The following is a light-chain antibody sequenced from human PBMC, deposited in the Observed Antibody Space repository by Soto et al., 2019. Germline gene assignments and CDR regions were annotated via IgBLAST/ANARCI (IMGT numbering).Light chain of an antibody. J-gene: IGLJ3*02. V-gene: IGLV2-8*01. CDR1: SSDIGGYNY. Sequence: QSALTQPPSASGSPGQSVTISCTGTSSDIGGYNYVSWYQQHPGQAPKLILYEVTKRPSGVPDRFSGSKSDNTASLTVSGLQADDEAVYHCSSYAGNNHWKFGGGTKLTVL. CDR3: SSYAGNNHWK. CDR2: EVT.